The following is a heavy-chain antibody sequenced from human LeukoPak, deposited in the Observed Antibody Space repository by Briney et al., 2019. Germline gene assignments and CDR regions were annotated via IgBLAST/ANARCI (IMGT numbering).Heavy chain of an antibody. CDR1: GGTFSSYA. J-gene: IGHJ4*02. CDR3: ARGHGTVTTPYFDY. D-gene: IGHD4-11*01. CDR2: IIPIFGTA. V-gene: IGHV1-69*13. Sequence: ASVKVSCKASGGTFSSYAISWVRQAPGQGLEWMGGIIPIFGTANYAQKFQGRVTITADEPTSTAYMELSSLRPEDTAVYYCARGHGTVTTPYFDYWGQGTLVTVSS.